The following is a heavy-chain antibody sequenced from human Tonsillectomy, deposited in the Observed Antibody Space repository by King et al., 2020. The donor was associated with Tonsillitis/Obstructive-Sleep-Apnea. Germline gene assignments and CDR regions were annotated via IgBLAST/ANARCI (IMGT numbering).Heavy chain of an antibody. V-gene: IGHV4-39*01. CDR1: GGSISSSSYY. CDR3: ARLPVPAAAGWGGPLDY. D-gene: IGHD2-2*01. CDR2: IYYSGST. J-gene: IGHJ4*02. Sequence: LQLQESGPGLVKPSETLSLTCTVSGGSISSSSYYWGWIRQPPGKGLEWIGSIYYSGSTYYNPSLKSRVTISVDTSKNQFSLKLSSVTAADTAVYYCARLPVPAAAGWGGPLDYWGQGTLVTVSS.